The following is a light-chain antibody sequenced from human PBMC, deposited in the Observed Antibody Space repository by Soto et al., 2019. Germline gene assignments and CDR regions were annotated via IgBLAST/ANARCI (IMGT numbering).Light chain of an antibody. CDR3: SSYTSSSTLGHVV. V-gene: IGLV2-14*01. Sequence: QSALTQPASVSGSPGQSITISCTGTSSDVGGYNYVSWYQQHPGKAPKLMIYDVSNRPSRVSNRFSGSKSGNTASLTISGLQAEDEADYYCSSYTSSSTLGHVVFGGGTKLTVL. CDR1: SSDVGGYNY. J-gene: IGLJ2*01. CDR2: DVS.